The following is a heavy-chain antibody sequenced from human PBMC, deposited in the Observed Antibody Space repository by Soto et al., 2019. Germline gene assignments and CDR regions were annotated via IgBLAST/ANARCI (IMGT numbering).Heavy chain of an antibody. Sequence: SETLSLTCTVSGGSSSSYYWSWIRQPPGKGLEWIGYIYYSGSTNYNPSLKSRVTISVDTSKNQFSLKLNSMTAADTAVYYCARGSGAVAGTVMSFDYWGQGTLVTVSS. V-gene: IGHV4-59*08. CDR1: GGSSSSYY. J-gene: IGHJ4*02. CDR2: IYYSGST. D-gene: IGHD6-19*01. CDR3: ARGSGAVAGTVMSFDY.